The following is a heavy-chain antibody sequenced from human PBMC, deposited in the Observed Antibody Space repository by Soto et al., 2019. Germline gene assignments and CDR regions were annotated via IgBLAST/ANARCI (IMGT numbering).Heavy chain of an antibody. J-gene: IGHJ5*02. CDR2: MYFGGSF. CDR1: GGSISSYY. CDR3: AREGPNHRLS. D-gene: IGHD3-16*02. Sequence: SETLSLTCTVSGGSISSYYWSWIRQPPGKGLEWLGFMYFGGSFNYNPSLTSRVTISVDTSKNQFSLKVTSVTAADTAVYYCAREGPNHRLSWGQGTLVTVSS. V-gene: IGHV4-59*12.